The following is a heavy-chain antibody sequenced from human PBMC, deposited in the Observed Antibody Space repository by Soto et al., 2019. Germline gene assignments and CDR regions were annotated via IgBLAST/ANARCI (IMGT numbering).Heavy chain of an antibody. CDR2: IYPGDSET. CDR3: ARHGEGYCSGGSCLYYGMDV. CDR1: GYNFTTHW. V-gene: IGHV5-51*01. J-gene: IGHJ6*02. Sequence: GESLKISCKGSGYNFTTHWIVWVRQMPEKGLEWVGIIYPGDSETRYSPSFQGQVSISADQSTSTAYLQWSSLKASDSAIYYCARHGEGYCSGGSCLYYGMDVWGQGTTVTVSS. D-gene: IGHD2-15*01.